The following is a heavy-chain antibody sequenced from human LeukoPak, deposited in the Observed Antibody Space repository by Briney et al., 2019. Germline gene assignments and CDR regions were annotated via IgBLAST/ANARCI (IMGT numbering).Heavy chain of an antibody. CDR3: AKDLKSMVRGACMDA. J-gene: IGHJ6*02. D-gene: IGHD3-10*01. CDR2: ITYDGYYK. V-gene: IGHV3-30*18. Sequence: PGRSLRLSCAASGFTLSSYGMHWVRQAPGKGLEWVAVITYDGYYKYYADSVKGRFTISSDNSKNTLFLQMNSLRAEDTAVYYCAKDLKSMVRGACMDAWGQGTTVTVSS. CDR1: GFTLSSYG.